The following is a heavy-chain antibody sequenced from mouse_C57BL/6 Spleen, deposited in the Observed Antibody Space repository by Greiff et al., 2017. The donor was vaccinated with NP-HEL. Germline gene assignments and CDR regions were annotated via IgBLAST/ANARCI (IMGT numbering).Heavy chain of an antibody. J-gene: IGHJ4*01. CDR1: GYTFTDYN. Sequence: EVQLQQSGPELVKPGASVKIPCKASGYTFTDYNMDWVKQSHGKSLEWIGNINPNNGGTIYNQKFKGKSTLTGDKSSSTAYMELRSLTSEDTAVYYCARAAQATDYAMDYWGQGTSVTVSS. V-gene: IGHV1-18*01. CDR2: INPNNGGT. D-gene: IGHD3-2*02. CDR3: ARAAQATDYAMDY.